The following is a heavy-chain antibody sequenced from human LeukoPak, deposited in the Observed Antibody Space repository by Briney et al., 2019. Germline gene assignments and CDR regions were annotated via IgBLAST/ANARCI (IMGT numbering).Heavy chain of an antibody. D-gene: IGHD1-26*01. CDR3: AKDMSHGVVGAPLNY. Sequence: GGSLRLSCAASGFTFDDYAMHWVRQAPGKGLEWVSGISWNSGSIGYADSVKGRFTISRDNAKNSLYLQMNSLRAEDTALYYCAKDMSHGVVGAPLNYWGQGTLVTVSS. V-gene: IGHV3-9*01. CDR1: GFTFDDYA. CDR2: ISWNSGSI. J-gene: IGHJ4*02.